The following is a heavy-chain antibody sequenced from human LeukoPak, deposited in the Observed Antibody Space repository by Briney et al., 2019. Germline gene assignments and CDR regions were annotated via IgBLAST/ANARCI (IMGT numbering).Heavy chain of an antibody. CDR1: GGSISSSSYY. V-gene: IGHV4-39*01. J-gene: IGHJ4*02. CDR2: VYSSGST. D-gene: IGHD6-13*01. CDR3: AGPTYSSSWPLDY. Sequence: SETLSLTCTVSGGSISSSSYYWGWIRQPPGKGLEWIGSVYSSGSTYYNPSLKSRVTISVDTSKNQFSLNLRSVPAADTAVYYCAGPTYSSSWPLDYWGQGILVTVSS.